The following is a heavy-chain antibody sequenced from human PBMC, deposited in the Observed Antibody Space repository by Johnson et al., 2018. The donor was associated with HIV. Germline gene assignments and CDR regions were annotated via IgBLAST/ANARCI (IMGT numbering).Heavy chain of an antibody. CDR1: GFTVNSNY. D-gene: IGHD3-22*01. CDR3: ARVVPYEHDANYYDSSHYFDAFHI. Sequence: VQLVESGGGVVQPGRSLRLSCAASGFTVNSNYMSWVRQAPGKGLEWVAFIRYDGSNKYYADSVKGRFTISRDNSKNTLYLQMNSLRAEDTAVYYCARVVPYEHDANYYDSSHYFDAFHIWGQGTLVTVSS. CDR2: IRYDGSNK. V-gene: IGHV3-30*02. J-gene: IGHJ3*02.